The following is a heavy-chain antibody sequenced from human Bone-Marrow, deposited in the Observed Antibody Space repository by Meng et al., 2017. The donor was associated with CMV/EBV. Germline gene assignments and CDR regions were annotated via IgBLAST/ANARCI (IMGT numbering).Heavy chain of an antibody. D-gene: IGHD3-16*01. CDR1: GFTFSSYA. CDR3: AKDRFLNY. CDR2: ISGSGGST. Sequence: GESLKISFAASGFTFSSYAMGWDRQAPGKGLGWVSAISGSGGSTYYADSVKGRFPISRDNSKNTLYLQMNSLRAEDTAVYYCAKDRFLNYWGQGTLVPVSS. J-gene: IGHJ4*02. V-gene: IGHV3-23*01.